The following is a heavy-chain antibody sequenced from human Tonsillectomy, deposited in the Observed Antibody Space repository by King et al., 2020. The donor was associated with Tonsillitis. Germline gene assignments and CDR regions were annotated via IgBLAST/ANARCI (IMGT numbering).Heavy chain of an antibody. V-gene: IGHV1-69*01. D-gene: IGHD6-19*01. Sequence: VQLVQSGTEVKKPGSSAKVSCKASGGTFSSYSFSWVRQAPGQGLEWMGAIIPMYGIAKYAQKFQGRVTITADEFTTTAYVELSSLKSEDTAVYYCATDRGIAVIGRGTHFDYWGQGSLVTVSS. J-gene: IGHJ4*02. CDR3: ATDRGIAVIGRGTHFDY. CDR2: IIPMYGIA. CDR1: GGTFSSYS.